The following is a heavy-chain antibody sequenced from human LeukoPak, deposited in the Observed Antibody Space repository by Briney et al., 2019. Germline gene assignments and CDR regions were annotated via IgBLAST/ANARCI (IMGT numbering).Heavy chain of an antibody. CDR3: ARGRTHYYGSGSYYTQDYMDV. J-gene: IGHJ6*03. V-gene: IGHV3-30*04. Sequence: GGSLRLSCAASGFTFSSYAMHWVRQAPGKGLEWVAVISYDGSNKYYADSVKGRFTISRDNSKNTLYLQMNSLRAEDTAVYYCARGRTHYYGSGSYYTQDYMDVWGKGTTVTVSS. CDR2: ISYDGSNK. D-gene: IGHD3-10*01. CDR1: GFTFSSYA.